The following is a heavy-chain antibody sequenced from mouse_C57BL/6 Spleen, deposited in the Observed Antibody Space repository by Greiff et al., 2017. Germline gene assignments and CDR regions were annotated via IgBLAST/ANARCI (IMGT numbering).Heavy chain of an antibody. Sequence: QVQLQQPGAELVKPGASVKVSCKASGYTFTSYWMHWVKQRPGQGLEWIGRIHPSDSDTNYNQKFKGKATLTVDKSSSTAYMQLSSLTSEDSAVYYFAIGAPITTVVATNYFDYWGQGTTLTVSS. CDR1: GYTFTSYW. CDR3: AIGAPITTVVATNYFDY. CDR2: IHPSDSDT. J-gene: IGHJ2*01. V-gene: IGHV1-74*01. D-gene: IGHD1-1*01.